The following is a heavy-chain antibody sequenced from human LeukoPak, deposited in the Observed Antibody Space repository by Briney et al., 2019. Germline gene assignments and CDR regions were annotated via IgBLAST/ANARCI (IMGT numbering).Heavy chain of an antibody. V-gene: IGHV3-23*01. Sequence: PSETLSLTCTVSGGSISSATYYWGWIRQPPGKGLEWVSAISGSGGSTYYADSVKGRFTISRDNSKNTLYLQMNSLRAEDTAVYYCAKVGSLWFGELFADYWGQGTLVTVSS. CDR2: ISGSGGST. CDR1: GGSISSATY. CDR3: AKVGSLWFGELFADY. J-gene: IGHJ4*02. D-gene: IGHD3-10*01.